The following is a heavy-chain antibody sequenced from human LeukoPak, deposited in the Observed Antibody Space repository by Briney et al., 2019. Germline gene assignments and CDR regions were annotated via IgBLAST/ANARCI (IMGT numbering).Heavy chain of an antibody. Sequence: SETLSLTCTVSGGSISSYYWSWIRQPPGKGLEWIGYIYYSGSTNYNPSLKSRVTISVDTSKNQFSLQLSSVTAADTAVYYCARQPPRDYYYYMDVWGKGTTVTVSS. CDR3: ARQPPRDYYYYMDV. CDR2: IYYSGST. V-gene: IGHV4-59*13. CDR1: GGSISSYY. J-gene: IGHJ6*03.